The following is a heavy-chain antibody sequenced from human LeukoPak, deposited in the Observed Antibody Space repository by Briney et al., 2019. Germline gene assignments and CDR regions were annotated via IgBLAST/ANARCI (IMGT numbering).Heavy chain of an antibody. CDR3: ARGEETYYYDSSGYYDY. V-gene: IGHV4-61*01. CDR2: IYYSGST. D-gene: IGHD3-22*01. J-gene: IGHJ4*02. CDR1: GGSVSSGSYY. Sequence: NSSETLSLTCTVSGGSVSSGSYYWSWIRQPPGKGLEWIGYIYYSGSTNYNPSLKSRVTISVDTSKNQFSLKLSSVTAADTAVYYCARGEETYYYDSSGYYDYWGQGTLVTVSS.